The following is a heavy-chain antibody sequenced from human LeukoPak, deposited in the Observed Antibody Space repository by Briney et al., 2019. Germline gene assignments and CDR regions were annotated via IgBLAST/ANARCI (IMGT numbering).Heavy chain of an antibody. CDR3: SRGDYSYGFD. CDR1: GGSISSYY. V-gene: IGHV4-59*08. J-gene: IGHJ4*02. D-gene: IGHD5-18*01. CDR2: IYYSGST. Sequence: KPSETLSLTCTVSGGSISSYYWSWIRQPPGKGLEWIGYIYYSGSTNYNPSLKSRVTISVDTSKNQFSLKLSSVTAADTAVYYCSRGDYSYGFDWGQGTLVTVSS.